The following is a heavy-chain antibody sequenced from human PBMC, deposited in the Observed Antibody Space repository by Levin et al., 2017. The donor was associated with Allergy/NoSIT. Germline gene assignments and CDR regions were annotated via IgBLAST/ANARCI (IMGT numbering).Heavy chain of an antibody. CDR1: GYIFTSYW. CDR2: IYPGDSDT. V-gene: IGHV5-51*01. CDR3: ARGEAGTGAAAGYDAFDI. D-gene: IGHD6-13*01. Sequence: GGSLRLSCKGSGYIFTSYWIGWVRQMPGKGLEWMGIIYPGDSDTRYSPSFQGQVTISADKSISTAYLQWSSLKASDTAMYYCARGEAGTGAAAGYDAFDIWGQGTMVTVSS. J-gene: IGHJ3*02.